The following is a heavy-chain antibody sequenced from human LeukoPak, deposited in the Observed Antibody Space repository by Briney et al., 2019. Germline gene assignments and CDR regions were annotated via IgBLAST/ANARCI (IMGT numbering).Heavy chain of an antibody. Sequence: SVKVSCKASGGTFSSYAISWVRQAPGQGLEWMGGIIPIFGTANYAQKFQGRVTITTDESTSTAYMELSSLRSEDTAVYYCARCNYGDYVSSKYYFDYWGQGTLVTVSS. J-gene: IGHJ4*02. CDR1: GGTFSSYA. V-gene: IGHV1-69*05. CDR3: ARCNYGDYVSSKYYFDY. D-gene: IGHD4-17*01. CDR2: IIPIFGTA.